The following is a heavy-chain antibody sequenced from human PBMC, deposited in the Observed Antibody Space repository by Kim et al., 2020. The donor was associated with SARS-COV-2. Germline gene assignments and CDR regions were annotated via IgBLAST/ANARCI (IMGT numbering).Heavy chain of an antibody. Sequence: SAQKFQGRVTITADEATSTAYMELSSLRSEDTAVYYCARWYSSSKYYFDYWGQGTLVTVSS. D-gene: IGHD6-6*01. CDR3: ARWYSSSKYYFDY. V-gene: IGHV1-69*01. J-gene: IGHJ4*02.